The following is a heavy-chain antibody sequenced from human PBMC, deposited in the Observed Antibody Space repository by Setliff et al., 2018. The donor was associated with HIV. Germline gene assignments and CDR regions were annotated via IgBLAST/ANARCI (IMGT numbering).Heavy chain of an antibody. CDR1: GGSISNYD. V-gene: IGHV4-4*09. CDR2: IYTSGST. D-gene: IGHD3-10*01. CDR3: ARTFGDLKHYNYYYTTDV. Sequence: SETLSLTGTVSGGSISNYDWSWIRQPPGKGLEWIGYIYTSGSTNYNPSLKSRVTISVDTSKNQFSLKLSSVTAADTAVYYCARTFGDLKHYNYYYTTDVWGQGTTVTVSS. J-gene: IGHJ6*02.